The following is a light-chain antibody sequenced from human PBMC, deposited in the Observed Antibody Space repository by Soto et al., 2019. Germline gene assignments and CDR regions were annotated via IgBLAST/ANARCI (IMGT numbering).Light chain of an antibody. CDR1: SSDICGYNY. CDR2: EVS. J-gene: IGLJ2*01. V-gene: IGLV2-14*01. Sequence: QSALTQPASVSGSPGQSITISCTGTSSDICGYNYVSWYQQDPGKAPKVMIYEVSNRPSGVSNRFSGTKSGSTASLTISGLQAEDEADYYCSAYSSSSTYVVFGGGTKLTVL. CDR3: SAYSSSSTYVV.